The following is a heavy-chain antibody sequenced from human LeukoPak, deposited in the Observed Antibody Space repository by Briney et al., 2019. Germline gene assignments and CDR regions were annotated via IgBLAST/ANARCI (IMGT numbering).Heavy chain of an antibody. CDR3: ARGGIGISRVSNYFDY. V-gene: IGHV4-34*01. D-gene: IGHD2/OR15-2a*01. Sequence: SETPSLTCAVFGGSFSSYYWSWIRQPPGKGLEWIGEINHSGSTNYNPSLKSRVTISVDTSKNQFSLKLSSVTAADTAVYYCARGGIGISRVSNYFDYWGQGTLVTVSS. J-gene: IGHJ4*02. CDR2: INHSGST. CDR1: GGSFSSYY.